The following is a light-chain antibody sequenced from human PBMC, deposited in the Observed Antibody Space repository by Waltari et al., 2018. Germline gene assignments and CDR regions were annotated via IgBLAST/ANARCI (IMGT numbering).Light chain of an antibody. J-gene: IGLJ3*02. CDR2: DVS. V-gene: IGLV2-14*03. CDR3: SSYTSSSTWV. Sequence: QSALTQPAPLSGSPGQPITISCTGSSSAVGGYNYVSWYQQHPGKAPKLMIYDVSNRPSGVSNRFSGSKSGNTASLTISGLQAEDEADYYCSSYTSSSTWVFGGGTKLTVL. CDR1: SSAVGGYNY.